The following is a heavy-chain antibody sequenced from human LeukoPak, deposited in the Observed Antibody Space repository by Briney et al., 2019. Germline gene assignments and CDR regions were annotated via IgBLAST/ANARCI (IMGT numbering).Heavy chain of an antibody. J-gene: IGHJ4*02. V-gene: IGHV7-4-1*02. CDR1: GYTFTTYP. CDR2: IDTNTGSP. D-gene: IGHD3-22*01. Sequence: ASVKVSCKASGYTFTTYPINWVRQAPGQGLEWMGWIDTNTGSPTYAQGLTGRFVFSLDTSVSTAFLQINSLKAEDAALYFCVRGNDTTGYFNYWGQGTLVTGSS. CDR3: VRGNDTTGYFNY.